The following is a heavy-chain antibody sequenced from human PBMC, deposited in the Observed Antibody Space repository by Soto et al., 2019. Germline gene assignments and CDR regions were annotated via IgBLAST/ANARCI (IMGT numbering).Heavy chain of an antibody. CDR1: GFSLTPDW. CDR3: TKRDGHCSGGSCFFDS. V-gene: IGHV3-7*01. Sequence: PGESLTLSCLASGFSLTPDWMSWVRQTPGKGLEWVAKINEDGSKRDYMESGEGRFTISRDNAKNSVSLQMDSLRVHGMAMYYCTKRDGHCSGGSCFFDSWSQGTLVTVSS. CDR2: INEDGSKR. J-gene: IGHJ4*02. D-gene: IGHD2-15*01.